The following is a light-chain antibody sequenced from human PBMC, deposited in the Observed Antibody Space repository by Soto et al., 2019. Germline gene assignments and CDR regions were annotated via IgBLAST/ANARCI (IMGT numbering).Light chain of an antibody. CDR2: GAS. V-gene: IGKV3-15*01. CDR1: ESVRTS. CDR3: QRYADWPRT. Sequence: EVGLTQSPATLSVSPGERATLSCRASESVRTSLAWYQQKPGRSPSLLIFGASTRATGLPARFSGSGSGEEFTLTISSLQSEDFAVYYCQRYADWPRTFGQGTKV. J-gene: IGKJ1*01.